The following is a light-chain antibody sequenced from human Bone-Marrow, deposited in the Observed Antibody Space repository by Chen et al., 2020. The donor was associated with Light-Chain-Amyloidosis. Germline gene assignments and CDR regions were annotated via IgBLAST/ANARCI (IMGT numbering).Light chain of an antibody. V-gene: IGLV1-44*01. J-gene: IGLJ3*02. CDR3: AAWDDSLPGGV. Sequence: SVLTQPPSVSGTPGQRVPLYCFGSSSNIGSNIVNWYQQFPGTAPKLLIYRNNERPSGFPDRCSGSKSGTSASLAISGLQSEDEADYYCAAWDDSLPGGVFGGGTKVTVL. CDR1: SSNIGSNI. CDR2: RNN.